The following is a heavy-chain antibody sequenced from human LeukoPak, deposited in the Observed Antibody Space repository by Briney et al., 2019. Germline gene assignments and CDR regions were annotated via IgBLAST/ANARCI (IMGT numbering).Heavy chain of an antibody. Sequence: PGGSLRLSCAASGSIFSSYAMTWVRQAPGKGLEWVSAISGSGGSTYYADSVKGRFTISRDTSKSTLYLQMNSLRAVDTAVYYCAKRSGDSYYLDSWGQGTLVTVSS. V-gene: IGHV3-23*01. CDR2: ISGSGGST. D-gene: IGHD2-15*01. CDR1: GSIFSSYA. CDR3: AKRSGDSYYLDS. J-gene: IGHJ4*02.